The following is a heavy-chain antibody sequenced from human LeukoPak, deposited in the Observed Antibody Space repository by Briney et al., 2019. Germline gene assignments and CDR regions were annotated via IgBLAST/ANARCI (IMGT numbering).Heavy chain of an antibody. Sequence: GGSLRLSCAASGFTFSTYAMSWVRQAPGKGLEWVSAINGIGGSTYYADSVKGRFTISRDDSKNTLFLQMNSLRAEDTAVYYCAREMTTVTYAFDIWGQGTMVTVSS. CDR1: GFTFSTYA. CDR3: AREMTTVTYAFDI. V-gene: IGHV3-23*01. D-gene: IGHD4-17*01. CDR2: INGIGGST. J-gene: IGHJ3*02.